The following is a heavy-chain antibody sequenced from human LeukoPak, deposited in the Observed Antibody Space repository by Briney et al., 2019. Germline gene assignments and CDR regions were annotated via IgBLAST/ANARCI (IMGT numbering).Heavy chain of an antibody. CDR1: DGSINHHF. D-gene: IGHD1-26*01. Sequence: PSETLSLTCTVSDGSINHHFWSWIRQTAGKGLDYIGRIYPSGSTNYNPSLKSRVTMSVDTSKRQLSLKLTSVTAADTAVYYCARLLIVESRFDPWGQGTLVSVSS. V-gene: IGHV4-4*07. J-gene: IGHJ5*02. CDR2: IYPSGST. CDR3: ARLLIVESRFDP.